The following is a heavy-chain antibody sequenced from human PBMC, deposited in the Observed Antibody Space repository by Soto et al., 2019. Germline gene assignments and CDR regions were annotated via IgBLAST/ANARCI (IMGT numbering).Heavy chain of an antibody. Sequence: SETLSLTCSVSGGSVSDKTYYWSWIRQPPGKRLEWIGYVYYSGTTNYNHSLKSRVTISVDLSKNQFSLRLSSVTTADTALYYCARTTAVPNSLRSRYFFDYWGQGTLVTVSS. CDR1: GGSVSDKTYY. CDR3: ARTTAVPNSLRSRYFFDY. J-gene: IGHJ4*02. D-gene: IGHD4-17*01. V-gene: IGHV4-61*01. CDR2: VYYSGTT.